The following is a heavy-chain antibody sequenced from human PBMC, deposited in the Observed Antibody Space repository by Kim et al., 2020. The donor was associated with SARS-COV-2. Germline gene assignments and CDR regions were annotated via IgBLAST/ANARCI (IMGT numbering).Heavy chain of an antibody. CDR3: ARDFPNSSGYYEFDY. J-gene: IGHJ4*02. CDR1: GYTFTSYG. D-gene: IGHD3-22*01. V-gene: IGHV1-18*01. CDR2: ISAYNGNT. Sequence: ASVKVSCKASGYTFTSYGISWVRQAPGQGLEWMGWISAYNGNTNYAQKLQGRVTMTTDTSTSTAYMELRSLRSDDTAVYYCARDFPNSSGYYEFDYWGQGTLVTVSS.